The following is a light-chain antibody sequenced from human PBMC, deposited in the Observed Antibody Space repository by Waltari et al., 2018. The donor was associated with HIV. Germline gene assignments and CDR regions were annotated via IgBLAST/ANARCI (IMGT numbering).Light chain of an antibody. Sequence: QSALTQPASMSGSPGQSITISCMGSSTEEDLYTYVSWYQHYPGTAPKLILYEVKNRPSGVSSRFSGSKSGNTASLTISGLQPEDEAHYYCSSYTSSSTLDVIFGGGTKLTVL. V-gene: IGLV2-14*01. CDR2: EVK. CDR3: SSYTSSSTLDVI. CDR1: STEEDLYTY. J-gene: IGLJ2*01.